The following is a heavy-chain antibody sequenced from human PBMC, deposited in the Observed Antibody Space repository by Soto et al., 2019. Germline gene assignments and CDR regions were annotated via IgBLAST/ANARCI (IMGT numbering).Heavy chain of an antibody. CDR1: CYTFTSYA. Sequence: APLEGSCTASCYTFTSYAIFCVRPSPGQGLEWMGWISAYNGNTNYSQKLQGRVTMTTDTSTSTAYMELRSLRSDDTAVYYCARVPRLYDSSGYYDPWGQGPLVNVS. D-gene: IGHD3-22*01. V-gene: IGHV1-18*01. CDR3: ARVPRLYDSSGYYDP. J-gene: IGHJ5*02. CDR2: ISAYNGNT.